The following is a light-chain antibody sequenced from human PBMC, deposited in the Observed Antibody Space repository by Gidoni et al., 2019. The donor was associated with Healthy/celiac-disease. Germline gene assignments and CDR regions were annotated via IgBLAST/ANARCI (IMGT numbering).Light chain of an antibody. J-gene: IGLJ1*01. V-gene: IGLV2-14*01. CDR1: SSDVGGYNY. CDR2: DVT. Sequence: QSALTQPASASGSPGQSITISCTGTSSDVGGYNYVSWYQQHPGKVPKLMIHDVTTRPSGISSRFSGSKSGNTASLTISGLQAEDEADYYCSSYTSSTTYVFGTGTKVTVL. CDR3: SSYTSSTTYV.